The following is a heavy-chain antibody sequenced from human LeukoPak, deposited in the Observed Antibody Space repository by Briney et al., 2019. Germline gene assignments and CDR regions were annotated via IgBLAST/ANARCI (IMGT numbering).Heavy chain of an antibody. D-gene: IGHD3-10*01. CDR1: GFTFSSYA. J-gene: IGHJ3*02. CDR2: ISYDGSNK. CDR3: ARAKGSDAFDI. Sequence: GGSLRLSCAASGFTFSSYAMHWVRQAPGKGLEWVAVISYDGSNKYYADSVKGRFTIPRHNSKNTLYLQMNSLRAEDTAVYYCARAKGSDAFDIWGQGTMVTVSS. V-gene: IGHV3-30*14.